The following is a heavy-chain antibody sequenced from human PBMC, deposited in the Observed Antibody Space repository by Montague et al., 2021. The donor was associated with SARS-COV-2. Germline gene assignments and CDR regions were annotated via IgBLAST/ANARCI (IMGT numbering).Heavy chain of an antibody. Sequence: SETLSLTCAVSGDSIITTNWWCWVRQPPGKGLEWIGEFYQSGSTNYNPFPKSRATIAVDKYKHQFSLELNSVTAADTALYDCVTAAGLDNGPQVWGQGALVTVSS. J-gene: IGHJ4*02. CDR3: VTAAGLDNGPQV. D-gene: IGHD3/OR15-3a*01. V-gene: IGHV4-4*02. CDR1: GDSIITTNW. CDR2: FYQSGST.